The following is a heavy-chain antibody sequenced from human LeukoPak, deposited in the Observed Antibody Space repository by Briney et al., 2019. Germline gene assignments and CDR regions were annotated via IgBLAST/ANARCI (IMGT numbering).Heavy chain of an antibody. Sequence: ASVKVSCKASGYTFTDYYMHWVRQAPGQGLEWIGWINPNRGDTIFAQKFHGRVTMIKDTSISTACMELSRLTSDDTAVYFCARCTAAAGTYPLDYWGQGTLVTVSS. V-gene: IGHV1-2*02. D-gene: IGHD6-13*01. CDR3: ARCTAAAGTYPLDY. CDR2: INPNRGDT. J-gene: IGHJ4*02. CDR1: GYTFTDYY.